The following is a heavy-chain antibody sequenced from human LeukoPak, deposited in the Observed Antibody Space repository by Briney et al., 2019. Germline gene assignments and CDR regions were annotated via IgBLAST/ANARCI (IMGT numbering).Heavy chain of an antibody. CDR3: ARENYYGSGSPYYYGMDV. CDR1: GYTFTSYG. V-gene: IGHV1-46*01. CDR2: INPSGGST. Sequence: ASVKVSCKASGYTFTSYGISWVRQAPGQGLEWMGIINPSGGSTSYAQKFQGRVTMTRDTSTSTVYMELSSLRSEDTAVYYCARENYYGSGSPYYYGMDVWGQGTTVTVSS. J-gene: IGHJ6*02. D-gene: IGHD3-10*01.